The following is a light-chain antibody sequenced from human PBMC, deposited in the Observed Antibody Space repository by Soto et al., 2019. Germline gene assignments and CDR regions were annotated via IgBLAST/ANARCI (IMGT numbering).Light chain of an antibody. CDR3: QQYNNYPIT. CDR2: DAS. Sequence: DIQMTQSPSSLSASVGDRVTITCRASQGINYYLAWFQQKQGKAPKSLIYDASNLQSGVPSRFSGSGSGTDFTLTISSLQPEDSATYHCQQYNNYPITFGQGTRLEIK. J-gene: IGKJ5*01. CDR1: QGINYY. V-gene: IGKV1-16*01.